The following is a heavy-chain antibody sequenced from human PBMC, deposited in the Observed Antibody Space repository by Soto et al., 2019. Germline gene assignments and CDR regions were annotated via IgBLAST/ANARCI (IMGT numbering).Heavy chain of an antibody. CDR2: IYYSGST. CDR1: GGSISSGGYY. CDR3: ARVIRHGYFAY. J-gene: IGHJ4*02. V-gene: IGHV4-31*03. Sequence: SETLSLTCTVSGGSISSGGYYWSWIRQHPGKGLEWIGYIYYSGSTYYNPSLKSRVTISVDTSKNQFSLKLSSVTAADTAVYYCARVIRHGYFAYWGQGTLVTVSS.